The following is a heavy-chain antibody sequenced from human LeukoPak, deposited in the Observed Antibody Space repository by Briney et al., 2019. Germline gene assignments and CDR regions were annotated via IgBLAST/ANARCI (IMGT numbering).Heavy chain of an antibody. Sequence: GGSLRLSCASSGFTFNNYAMTWVRQAPGKGLEWVSSITASGGSTYCADSVKGRFTISRDNSKNTLYLRMSSLRAEDTAVYYCARDYPTSGIVTIFDYWGQGTLVTVSS. CDR1: GFTFNNYA. CDR2: ITASGGST. V-gene: IGHV3-23*01. J-gene: IGHJ4*02. D-gene: IGHD1-1*01. CDR3: ARDYPTSGIVTIFDY.